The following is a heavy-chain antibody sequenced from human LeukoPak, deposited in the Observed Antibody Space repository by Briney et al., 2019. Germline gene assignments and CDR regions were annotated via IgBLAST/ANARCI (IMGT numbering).Heavy chain of an antibody. CDR2: ISYDGSNK. D-gene: IGHD3-10*01. J-gene: IGHJ6*03. CDR3: ARGGSTMVRGPLYYYYYMDV. CDR1: GFTFSSYA. V-gene: IGHV3-30-3*01. Sequence: GGSLRLSCAASGFTFSSYAMHWVRQAPGKGLEWVAVISYDGSNKYYADSVKGRFTISRDNSKNTLYLQMNSLRAEDTAVYYCARGGSTMVRGPLYYYYYMDVWGKGTTVTVSS.